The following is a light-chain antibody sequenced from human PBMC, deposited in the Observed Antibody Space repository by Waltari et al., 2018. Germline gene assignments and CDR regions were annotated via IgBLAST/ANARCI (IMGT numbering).Light chain of an antibody. CDR1: HSNIGNNY. V-gene: IGLV1-51*02. Sequence: QSVLTQPPSVSAAPGQRVTISCSGGHSNIGNNYVSWYRQFPGTAPELLIYEDGERPPGVPCRCSGAKSGTSATLDITGLQAGDEADYYCGTWDSSLSGAVFGGGTHLTVL. CDR3: GTWDSSLSGAV. CDR2: EDG. J-gene: IGLJ7*01.